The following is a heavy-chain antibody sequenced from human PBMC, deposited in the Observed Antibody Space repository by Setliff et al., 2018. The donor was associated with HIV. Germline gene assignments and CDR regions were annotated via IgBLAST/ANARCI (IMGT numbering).Heavy chain of an antibody. Sequence: PSETLSLTCKVSGDSISSGGYYWTWIRKPAGKGLEWIGHIYTSGNTNYNPSLKSRVSISVATSKNQFFLTLTSVTAADSAVYYCARGPQLQRRVNDTFDVWGQGTMVTVSS. CDR2: IYTSGNT. J-gene: IGHJ3*01. D-gene: IGHD1-1*01. CDR1: GDSISSGGYY. V-gene: IGHV4-61*09. CDR3: ARGPQLQRRVNDTFDV.